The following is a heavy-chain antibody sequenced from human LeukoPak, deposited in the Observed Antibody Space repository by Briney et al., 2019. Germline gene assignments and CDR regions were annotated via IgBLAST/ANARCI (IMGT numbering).Heavy chain of an antibody. J-gene: IGHJ4*02. CDR1: GASISSYY. Sequence: PSQTLSLTCTVSGASISSYYWSWTRQPPGKGLEWIGFIFHTGSTNYSPSLKSRVTISLDTSKKEFSLKLSSVTAADTTVYYCAGGGASSLPFDYWGQGTLVTVSS. CDR2: IFHTGST. D-gene: IGHD1-26*01. V-gene: IGHV4-59*01. CDR3: AGGGASSLPFDY.